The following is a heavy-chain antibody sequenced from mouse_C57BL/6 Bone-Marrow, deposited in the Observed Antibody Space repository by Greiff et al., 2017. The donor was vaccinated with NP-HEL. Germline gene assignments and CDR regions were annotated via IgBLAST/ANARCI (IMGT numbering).Heavy chain of an antibody. V-gene: IGHV5-6*01. CDR1: GFTFSSYG. CDR2: ISSGGSYT. CDR3: ARQRSGYFDY. Sequence: EVQGVESGGDLVKPGGSLKLSCAASGFTFSSYGMSWVRQTPDKRLEWVATISSGGSYTYYPDSVKGRFTISRDNAKNTLYLQMSSLKSEDTAMYYSARQRSGYFDYWGQGTTLTVSS. D-gene: IGHD1-1*01. J-gene: IGHJ2*01.